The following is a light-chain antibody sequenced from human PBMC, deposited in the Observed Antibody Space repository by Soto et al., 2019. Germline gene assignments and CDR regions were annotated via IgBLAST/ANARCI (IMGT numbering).Light chain of an antibody. V-gene: IGLV2-14*01. CDR3: ISYTSSSTWV. J-gene: IGLJ3*02. CDR2: EVS. CDR1: SSDVGGYNY. Sequence: QSALTQPASVSRSPGQSITISCTGTSSDVGGYNYVSWYQHHPGKAPKLMIYEVSNRPSGVSDRFSGSRSGNTASLTISGLQAEDESDYYCISYTSSSTWVFGGGTKLTVL.